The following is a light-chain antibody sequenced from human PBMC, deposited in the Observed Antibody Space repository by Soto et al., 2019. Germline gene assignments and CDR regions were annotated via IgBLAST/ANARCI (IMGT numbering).Light chain of an antibody. CDR3: QQYGSSPRT. J-gene: IGKJ1*01. Sequence: EIVLTQSPSTLSLSPGERATLSCRASQSVSSSYLAWYQQKPGQAPRLLIYGASSRATGIPDRFSGSGSGTDFTLTISRLDPEDFAVYYCQQYGSSPRTFGQGTKVEIK. CDR2: GAS. V-gene: IGKV3-20*01. CDR1: QSVSSSY.